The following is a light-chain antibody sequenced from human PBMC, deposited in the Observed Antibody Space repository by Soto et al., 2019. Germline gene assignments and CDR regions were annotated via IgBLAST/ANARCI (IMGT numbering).Light chain of an antibody. CDR1: QSVSTW. CDR3: QQYSTYWT. J-gene: IGKJ1*01. Sequence: DIQMTQSPSTLSASVGDRVTITCRASQSVSTWLAWYQQKPGKAPKLLIHDVSSLGSGVSSRFSGSGFGTQFTLTISSLQPDDFASYYCQQYSTYWTFGQGTKVEIK. V-gene: IGKV1-5*01. CDR2: DVS.